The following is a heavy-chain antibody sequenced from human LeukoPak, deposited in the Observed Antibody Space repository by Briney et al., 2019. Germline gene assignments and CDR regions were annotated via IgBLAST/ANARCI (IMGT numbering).Heavy chain of an antibody. Sequence: ASVKVSCKASGYTFTSYGISWVRQAPGQGLEWMGWISAYNGNTNYAQKLQGRVTMTTDTSTSTAYMELRSLRSDDTAVYYCAREEDYYDSSGYYLYWGQGTLVTVSS. CDR2: ISAYNGNT. CDR3: AREEDYYDSSGYYLY. D-gene: IGHD3-22*01. J-gene: IGHJ4*02. V-gene: IGHV1-18*01. CDR1: GYTFTSYG.